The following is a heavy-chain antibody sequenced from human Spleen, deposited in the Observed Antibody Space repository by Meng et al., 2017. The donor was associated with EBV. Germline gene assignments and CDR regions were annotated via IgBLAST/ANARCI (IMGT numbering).Heavy chain of an antibody. D-gene: IGHD5-18*01. CDR2: INHSGST. J-gene: IGHJ4*02. Sequence: QLQLQQWGAGLLKPSETLSLTCAVYGWSFSGYYWSWIRQPPGKGLEWIGEINHSGSTNYNPSLKSRVTISVDTSKNQFSLKLSSVTAADTAVYYCARSDGRIAPGHYWGQGTLVTVSS. CDR1: GWSFSGYY. V-gene: IGHV4-34*01. CDR3: ARSDGRIAPGHY.